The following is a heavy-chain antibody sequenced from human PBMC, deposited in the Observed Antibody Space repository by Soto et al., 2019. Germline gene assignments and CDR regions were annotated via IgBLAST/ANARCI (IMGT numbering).Heavy chain of an antibody. CDR2: ISSSSSYT. Sequence: QVQLVESGGGLVKPGGSLRLSCAASGFTFSDYYMSWIRQAPGKGLEWVSYISSSSSYTNYADSVKGRFTISRDNAKNSLYLQMNSLRVEDTAVYYCARDHYGPGWFDPWGQGTLVTVSS. J-gene: IGHJ5*02. CDR1: GFTFSDYY. V-gene: IGHV3-11*05. D-gene: IGHD3-10*01. CDR3: ARDHYGPGWFDP.